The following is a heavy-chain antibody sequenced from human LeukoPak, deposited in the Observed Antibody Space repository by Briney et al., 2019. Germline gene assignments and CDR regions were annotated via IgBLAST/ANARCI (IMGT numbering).Heavy chain of an antibody. CDR2: ISTDGRTT. CDR3: AVDFQYHSP. CDR1: GLTLSDYW. Sequence: GGSLRLSCAASGLTLSDYWMHWVRQAPGKGLVWVSGISTDGRTTVYADSVKGRFTISRDNAKNTLYLQMNSPRIEDTAVYYCAVDFQYHSPWGQGTLVTVSS. J-gene: IGHJ5*02. D-gene: IGHD3/OR15-3a*01. V-gene: IGHV3-74*01.